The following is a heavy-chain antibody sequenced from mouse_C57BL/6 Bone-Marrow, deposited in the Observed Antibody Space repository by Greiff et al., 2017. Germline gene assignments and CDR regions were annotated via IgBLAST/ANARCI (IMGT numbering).Heavy chain of an antibody. CDR2: IYPGSGST. D-gene: IGHD2-5*01. V-gene: IGHV1-55*01. J-gene: IGHJ3*01. CDR3: AYSSGAY. CDR1: GYTFTSYW. Sequence: QVQLQQSGAELVKPGASVKMSCKASGYTFTSYWITWVKQRPGQGLEWIGDIYPGSGSTNYNEKFKSKATLTVDTSSSTAYMQLSSLTSEDSSVYYCAYSSGAYWGQGTLVTVSA.